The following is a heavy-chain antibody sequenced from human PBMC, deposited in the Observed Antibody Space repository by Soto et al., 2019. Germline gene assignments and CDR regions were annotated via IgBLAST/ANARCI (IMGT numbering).Heavy chain of an antibody. D-gene: IGHD5-12*01. Sequence: QVQLQESGPGLVKPSETLSLTCTVSGGSISSYYWSWIRQPPGKGLEWIAYIYYSGSTNYNPSLKSRVTISVDTSKNQFSLKLSSVTSADTAVYYCARGAVVATIHYYYGMDVWGQGTTVTVSS. CDR2: IYYSGST. J-gene: IGHJ6*02. CDR1: GGSISSYY. CDR3: ARGAVVATIHYYYGMDV. V-gene: IGHV4-59*01.